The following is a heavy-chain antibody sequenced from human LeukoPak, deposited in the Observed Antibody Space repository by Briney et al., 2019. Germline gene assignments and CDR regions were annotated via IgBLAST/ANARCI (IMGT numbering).Heavy chain of an antibody. J-gene: IGHJ4*02. D-gene: IGHD6-19*01. CDR2: ISAYNGNT. Sequence: ASVKVSCKASGYTFTSYYMHWVRQAPGQGLEWMGWISAYNGNTNYAQKLQGRVTMTTDTSTSTAYMELRSLRSDDTAVYYCARVQQWLTTFDYWGQGTLVTVSS. V-gene: IGHV1-18*04. CDR1: GYTFTSYY. CDR3: ARVQQWLTTFDY.